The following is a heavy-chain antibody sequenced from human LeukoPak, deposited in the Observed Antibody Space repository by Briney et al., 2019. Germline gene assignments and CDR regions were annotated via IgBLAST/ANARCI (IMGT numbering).Heavy chain of an antibody. D-gene: IGHD1-14*01. Sequence: PGGSLRLSCAASGFTFSSYAMSWVRQAPGKGLEWVSAISGSGGSTYYAGSVKGRFTISRDNSKNTLYLQMNSLRAEDTAVYYCAKYLILPPPGRSKEDAFDIWGQGTMVTVSS. V-gene: IGHV3-23*01. CDR2: ISGSGGST. J-gene: IGHJ3*02. CDR3: AKYLILPPPGRSKEDAFDI. CDR1: GFTFSSYA.